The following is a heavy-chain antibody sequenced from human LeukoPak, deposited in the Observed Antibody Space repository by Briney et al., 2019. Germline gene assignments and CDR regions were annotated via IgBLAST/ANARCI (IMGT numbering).Heavy chain of an antibody. Sequence: SGTLSLTCAVSGGSISSSNWWSWVRQPPGKGLEWIGEIYHSGSTNYNPSLKSRVTISVDTSKNQFSLKLSSVTAADTAVYYCARDIGGGYCSSTSCYIRAFDIWGQGTMVTVSS. J-gene: IGHJ3*02. V-gene: IGHV4-4*02. D-gene: IGHD2-2*02. CDR1: GGSISSSNW. CDR3: ARDIGGGYCSSTSCYIRAFDI. CDR2: IYHSGST.